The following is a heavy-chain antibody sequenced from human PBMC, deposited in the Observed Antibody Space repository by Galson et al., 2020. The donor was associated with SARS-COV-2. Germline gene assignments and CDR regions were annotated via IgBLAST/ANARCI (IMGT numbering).Heavy chain of an antibody. CDR2: INPSGDST. D-gene: IGHD3-22*01. J-gene: IGHJ6*02. V-gene: IGHV1-46*03. CDR3: ARGARVVVKYYYYGMDV. Sequence: ALVKVSCKASGYTFTSYYMHWVRQAPGPGLEWMGIINPSGDSTRYAQKFQGRVTMTRDTSTSTVYMELSSPRSEDTAVYYCARGARVVVKYYYYGMDVWGQGTTVTVTS. CDR1: GYTFTSYY.